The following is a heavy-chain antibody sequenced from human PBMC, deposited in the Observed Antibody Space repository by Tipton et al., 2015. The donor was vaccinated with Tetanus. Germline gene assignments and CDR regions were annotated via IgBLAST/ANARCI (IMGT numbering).Heavy chain of an antibody. V-gene: IGHV4-39*02. J-gene: IGHJ4*02. CDR1: GASISNNFFY. D-gene: IGHD1-7*01. CDR2: IHFGGDP. CDR3: SSGSGTAISED. Sequence: TLSLTCTVSGASISNNFFYWGWIRQSPGRGLEWIGTIHFGGDPAYNPSLRSRVTISVDTSRNHVSLKMTSVTAADTALYYCSSGSGTAISEDWGQGTLVTVSS.